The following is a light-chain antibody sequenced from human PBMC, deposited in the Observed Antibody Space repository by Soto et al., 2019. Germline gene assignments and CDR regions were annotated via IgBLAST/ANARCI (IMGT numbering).Light chain of an antibody. V-gene: IGKV3D-20*02. CDR2: GAS. CDR3: QQRSSWPPIFT. CDR1: QKITNNF. J-gene: IGKJ3*01. Sequence: EIVLTQSPVTLSLSPGERATLSCRASQKITNNFLAWFQQKPGLAPRLLIYGASTRASGIPDRFSGSGSGIDFALTISRLEPEDFAVYYCQQRSSWPPIFTFGPGTKVDIK.